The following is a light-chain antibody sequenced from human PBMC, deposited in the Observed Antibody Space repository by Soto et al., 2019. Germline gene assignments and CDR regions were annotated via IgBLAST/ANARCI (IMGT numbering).Light chain of an antibody. CDR3: CSYAGSGTDNYV. J-gene: IGLJ1*01. V-gene: IGLV2-23*01. CDR2: EGI. CDR1: SSDIGTYNL. Sequence: QSALTQPASVSGSPGQSITISCMGTSSDIGTYNLVSWYQHYPGKAPKLMVYEGIKRPSGVSNRFSGSKSGNTAFLTISGLQAEDEADYYCCSYAGSGTDNYVFGSGTKVTV.